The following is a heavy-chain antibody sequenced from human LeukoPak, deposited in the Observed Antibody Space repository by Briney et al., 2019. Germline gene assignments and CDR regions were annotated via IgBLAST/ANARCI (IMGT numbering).Heavy chain of an antibody. J-gene: IGHJ6*02. CDR1: GFTFSSYA. CDR2: ISGSGGST. Sequence: GGSLRLSCAASGFTFSSYAMSWVRQAPGKGLEWVSAISGSGGSTYYADSVKGRFTISRDNSKNTLYLQMNSLRAEDTAVYYCAKDRPGGHDFWSGYVYYYYGMDVWGQGTTVTVSS. V-gene: IGHV3-23*01. D-gene: IGHD3-3*01. CDR3: AKDRPGGHDFWSGYVYYYYGMDV.